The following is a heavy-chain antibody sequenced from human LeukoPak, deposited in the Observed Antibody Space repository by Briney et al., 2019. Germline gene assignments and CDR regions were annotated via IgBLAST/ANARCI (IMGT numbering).Heavy chain of an antibody. CDR3: ARDQEYQLLNS. CDR2: IYHSGST. CDR1: GDSISNDNW. V-gene: IGHV4-4*02. Sequence: SETLSLTCVVSGDSISNDNWWSWVRQPPGKGLEWIGEIYHSGSTNYNPSLKSRVTISVDKPKNQFSLRLTSVSAADTAVYFCARDQEYQLLNSWGQGTLVSVSS. J-gene: IGHJ4*02. D-gene: IGHD2-2*01.